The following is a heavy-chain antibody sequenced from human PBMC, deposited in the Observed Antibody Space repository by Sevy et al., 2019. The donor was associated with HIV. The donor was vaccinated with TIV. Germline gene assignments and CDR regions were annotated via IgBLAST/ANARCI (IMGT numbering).Heavy chain of an antibody. CDR3: ARDNLLPVMVSMVRGALSYYFDY. J-gene: IGHJ4*02. V-gene: IGHV3-33*01. CDR1: GFTFSDYG. Sequence: GGSLRLSCTASGFTFSDYGMHWVRQAPGKGLEWVAVVWYDGINKYYGDSVKGRFTISRDNSKNTLYLQMNSLRAEDTAVYYCARDNLLPVMVSMVRGALSYYFDYWRQGTLVTVSS. D-gene: IGHD3-10*01. CDR2: VWYDGINK.